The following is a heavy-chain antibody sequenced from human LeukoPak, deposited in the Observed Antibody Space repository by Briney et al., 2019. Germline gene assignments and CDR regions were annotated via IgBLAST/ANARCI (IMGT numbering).Heavy chain of an antibody. V-gene: IGHV1-2*04. CDR3: ARENVDMVGGFDY. CDR1: GYTFTGYY. CDR2: INPNSGGT. D-gene: IGHD2-2*03. Sequence: GASVKVSCKASGYTFTGYYMHWVRQAPGQGLECMGWINPNSGGTNYAQKFQGWVTMTRDTSISTAYMELSRLRSDDTAVYFCARENVDMVGGFDYWGQGTLVTVSS. J-gene: IGHJ4*02.